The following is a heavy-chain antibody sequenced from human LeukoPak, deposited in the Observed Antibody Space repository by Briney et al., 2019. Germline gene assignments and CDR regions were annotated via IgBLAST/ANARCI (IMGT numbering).Heavy chain of an antibody. CDR1: GFTFSCYT. Sequence: PGGSLRLSCAASGFTFSCYTMSWVRQVPGKGLEWVSSINTSGGRTHYADSVKGRFTISRDNSKNTLYLQMSGLRVEDTAVYYCAKQAFGDYLYYFDHWGQGTLVTVSS. V-gene: IGHV3-23*01. CDR3: AKQAFGDYLYYFDH. CDR2: INTSGGRT. J-gene: IGHJ4*02. D-gene: IGHD4-17*01.